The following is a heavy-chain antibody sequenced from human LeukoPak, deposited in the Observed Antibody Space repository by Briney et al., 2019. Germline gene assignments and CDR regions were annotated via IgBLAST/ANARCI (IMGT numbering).Heavy chain of an antibody. D-gene: IGHD2-15*01. J-gene: IGHJ4*02. CDR3: ARGVYCSGGNCYRPLDY. CDR2: INHSGST. Sequence: SETLSLTCAVYNESFNIYYWSWIRQPPGKGLEWIGEINHSGSTNYTPSLKSRVTISVDTSKNQFSLKLSSVTAADTAVYYCARGVYCSGGNCYRPLDYWGQGTLVTVSS. CDR1: NESFNIYY. V-gene: IGHV4-34*01.